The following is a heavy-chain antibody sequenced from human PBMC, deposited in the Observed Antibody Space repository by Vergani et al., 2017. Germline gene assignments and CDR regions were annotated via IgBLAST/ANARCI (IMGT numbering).Heavy chain of an antibody. CDR1: GFTFSSYS. V-gene: IGHV3-48*01. CDR2: ISSSSSTI. CDR3: ARGGELPYYYYGMDV. Sequence: EVQLVESGGGLVQPGGSLRLSCAASGFTFSSYSMNWVRQAPGKGLEWVSYISSSSSTIYYADSVKGRFTISRDNAKNSLYLQMNSLSAEDTAVYYCARGGELPYYYYGMDVWGQGTTVTVSS. J-gene: IGHJ6*02. D-gene: IGHD1-26*01.